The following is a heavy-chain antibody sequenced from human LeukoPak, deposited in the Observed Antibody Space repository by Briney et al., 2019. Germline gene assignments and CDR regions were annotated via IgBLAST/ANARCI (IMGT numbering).Heavy chain of an antibody. Sequence: PSQTLSLTCTVSGDSISSGSYYWSWIRQPPGKDLEWIGYVYHTGNTNYNPSLKSRVTMSVDRSKNQFSLQLSFVTAADTAVYCARRSETPNRFDPWGQGTLVTVSS. J-gene: IGHJ5*02. CDR3: RRSETPNRFDP. CDR1: GDSISSGSYY. D-gene: IGHD3-10*01. CDR2: VYHTGNT. V-gene: IGHV4-30-2*01.